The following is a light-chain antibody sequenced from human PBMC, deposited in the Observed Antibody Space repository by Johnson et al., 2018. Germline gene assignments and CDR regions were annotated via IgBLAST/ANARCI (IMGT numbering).Light chain of an antibody. Sequence: QSVLTQPPSVSAAPGQKVTISCSGSSSNIGNNYVSWYQQLPGTAPKLLIYENNKRPSGIPDRFSGSKSGTSATLGLTGLQTGDEADYYCGTWDSSLSAGKGVGTGTKVTVL. V-gene: IGLV1-51*02. CDR1: SSNIGNNY. CDR3: GTWDSSLSAGKG. CDR2: ENN. J-gene: IGLJ1*01.